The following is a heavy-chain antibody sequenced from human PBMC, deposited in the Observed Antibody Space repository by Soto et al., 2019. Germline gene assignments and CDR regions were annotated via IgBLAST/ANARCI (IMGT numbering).Heavy chain of an antibody. CDR2: ISYDGSNK. CDR1: GFTFSSYG. V-gene: IGHV3-30*18. Sequence: PGGSLRLSCAASGFTFSSYGMHWVRQAPGKGLEWVAVISYDGSNKYYADSVKGRFTISRDNSKNTLYLQMNSLRAEDTAVYYCAKVEDTPYYYYGMDVWGQGTTVTVSS. D-gene: IGHD2-15*01. J-gene: IGHJ6*02. CDR3: AKVEDTPYYYYGMDV.